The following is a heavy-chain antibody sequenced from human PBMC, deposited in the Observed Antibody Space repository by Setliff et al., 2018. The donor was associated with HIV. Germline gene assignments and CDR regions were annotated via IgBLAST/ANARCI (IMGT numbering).Heavy chain of an antibody. CDR1: RGTFNRYT. CDR2: IIPMYGTT. CDR3: ASAPPDIVATNDNWYFDV. J-gene: IGHJ2*01. V-gene: IGHV1-69*13. Sequence: SVKVSCKASRGTFNRYTISWVRQAPGQGLEWMGGIIPMYGTTKYAKKFQGGVTLTADESTSTAYMELSGLKSEDTALYYCASAPPDIVATNDNWYFDVWGRGTLVTVSS. D-gene: IGHD5-12*01.